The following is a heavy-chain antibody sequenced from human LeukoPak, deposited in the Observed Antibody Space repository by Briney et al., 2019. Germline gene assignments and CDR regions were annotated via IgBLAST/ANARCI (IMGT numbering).Heavy chain of an antibody. CDR2: ISSFSGTI. V-gene: IGHV3-48*01. J-gene: IGHJ5*02. CDR1: GITFSSYS. Sequence: PGGSLRLSCVASGITFSSYSMNWVRQAPGKGLEWVSYISSFSGTINYADSVKGRFTISRDNSKNTLYLQMNSLRAEDTAVYYCARGSSGWFDDNWFDPWGQGTLVTVSS. D-gene: IGHD6-19*01. CDR3: ARGSSGWFDDNWFDP.